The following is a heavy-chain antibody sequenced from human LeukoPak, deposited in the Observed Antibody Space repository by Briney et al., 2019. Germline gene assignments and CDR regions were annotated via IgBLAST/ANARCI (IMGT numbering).Heavy chain of an antibody. Sequence: PSETLSLTCAVYGGSFSGYYWSWIRQPPGKGLEWIGEINHSGGTNYNPSLKSRVTISVDTSKNQFSLKMSSVTAADTAVYYCARGELQYSSGRYAVRVLDYWGQGTLVIVSS. D-gene: IGHD6-19*01. J-gene: IGHJ4*02. CDR3: ARGELQYSSGRYAVRVLDY. CDR1: GGSFSGYY. V-gene: IGHV4-34*01. CDR2: INHSGGT.